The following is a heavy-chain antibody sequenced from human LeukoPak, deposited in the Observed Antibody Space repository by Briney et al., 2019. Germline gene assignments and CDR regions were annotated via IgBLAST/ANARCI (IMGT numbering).Heavy chain of an antibody. Sequence: ASVKVSFKASGYSFTDYYMHWVRQAPGQGLEWMGLINPNSRGTNYAQKFQGRVTMTRDTSIGTAYMEVSRLRSDDTAVYYCARGAVAEQSEYFQYWGQGTLVTVSS. J-gene: IGHJ1*01. D-gene: IGHD6-19*01. CDR1: GYSFTDYY. CDR3: ARGAVAEQSEYFQY. V-gene: IGHV1-2*02. CDR2: INPNSRGT.